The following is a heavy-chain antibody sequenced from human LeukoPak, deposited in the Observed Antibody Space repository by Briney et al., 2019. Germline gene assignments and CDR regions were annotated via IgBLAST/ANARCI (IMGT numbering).Heavy chain of an antibody. CDR1: GFTFSDYY. D-gene: IGHD3-10*01. J-gene: IGHJ5*02. CDR3: ARAPRFRLVGVPKGPFDP. V-gene: IGHV3-11*01. Sequence: GGSLRLSCAASGFTFSDYYMTWIRQAPGKGLEWVSYISSSGSTIYYADSVKGRFTISRDNAKNSLYLQMNSLRAENTAVYYCARAPRFRLVGVPKGPFDPWGQGTLVTVSS. CDR2: ISSSGSTI.